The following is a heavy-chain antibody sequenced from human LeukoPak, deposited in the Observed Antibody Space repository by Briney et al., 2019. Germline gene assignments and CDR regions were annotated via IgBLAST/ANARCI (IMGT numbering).Heavy chain of an antibody. CDR2: IRYDGSNK. V-gene: IGHV3-30*02. J-gene: IGHJ4*02. CDR1: GFTFSSYG. D-gene: IGHD6-6*01. Sequence: GGSLRLPCAASGFTFSSYGMHWVRQAPGKGLEWVAFIRYDGSNKYYADSVKGRFTISRDNSKNTLYLQMNSLRAEDTAVYYCAKNYRHSSSPLYFDYWGQGTLVTVSS. CDR3: AKNYRHSSSPLYFDY.